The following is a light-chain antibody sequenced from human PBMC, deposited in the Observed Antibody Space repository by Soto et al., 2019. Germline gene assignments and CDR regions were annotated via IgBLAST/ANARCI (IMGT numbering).Light chain of an antibody. J-gene: IGLJ1*01. CDR1: SSDVGGYNY. CDR2: DVS. V-gene: IGLV2-14*01. CDR3: SSYTSSSLYV. Sequence: QSALTQPASVSGSPGQSSTISCTGTSSDVGGYNYVSWYQQHPGKAPKLMIYDVSNRPSGVSNRFSGSKSGNTASLTISGLQAEDEADYYCSSYTSSSLYVFGTGTKFTVL.